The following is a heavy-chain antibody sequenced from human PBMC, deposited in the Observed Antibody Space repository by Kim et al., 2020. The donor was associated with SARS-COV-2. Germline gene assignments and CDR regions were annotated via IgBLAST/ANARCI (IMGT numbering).Heavy chain of an antibody. J-gene: IGHJ5*02. CDR1: GFIFSSYA. V-gene: IGHV3-23*01. Sequence: GGSLRLSCAASGFIFSSYAMSWVRQAPGKGLEWVSTIFVGDEPTYYADSVKGRFTISRDNSKKMLFLQMSSLRVEDTAVYYCANILRCSWSVGPDPWGQG. CDR3: ANILRCSWSVGPDP. D-gene: IGHD3-9*01. CDR2: IFVGDEPT.